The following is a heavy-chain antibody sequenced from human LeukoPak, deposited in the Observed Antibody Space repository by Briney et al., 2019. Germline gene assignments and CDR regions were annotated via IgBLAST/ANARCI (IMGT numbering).Heavy chain of an antibody. CDR3: ARSGYSSGWYGEYYYFDY. V-gene: IGHV3-48*01. D-gene: IGHD6-19*01. CDR1: GFTFSSYS. J-gene: IGHJ4*02. CDR2: ISSSSSTI. Sequence: PGGSLRLSCAASGFTFSSYSMNWVRQAPGKGLEWVSYISSSSSTIYHADSVKGRFTISRDNAKNSLYLQMNSLRAEDTAVYYCARSGYSSGWYGEYYYFDYWGQGTLVTVSS.